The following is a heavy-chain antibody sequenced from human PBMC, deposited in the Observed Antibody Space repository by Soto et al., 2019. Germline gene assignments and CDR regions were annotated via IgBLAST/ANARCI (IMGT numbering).Heavy chain of an antibody. V-gene: IGHV3-23*01. Sequence: GGSLRLSYAASGFTFSSYAMSWVSKAPGKGLEWVSAISGSGGSTYYADSVKGRFTISRDNSKNTLYLQMNSLRAEDTAVYYCAKDDVNYYYYGMDVWGQGTTVTVSS. J-gene: IGHJ6*02. CDR2: ISGSGGST. CDR3: AKDDVNYYYYGMDV. CDR1: GFTFSSYA.